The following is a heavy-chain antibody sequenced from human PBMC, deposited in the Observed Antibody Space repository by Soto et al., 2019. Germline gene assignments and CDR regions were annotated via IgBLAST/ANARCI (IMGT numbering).Heavy chain of an antibody. CDR2: INSDGSST. CDR1: GFTFSSYW. CDR3: VRTSLVVAAATREDY. J-gene: IGHJ4*02. Sequence: GGSLRLSCAASGFTFSSYWMHWVRQAPGKGLEWVSRINSDGSSTSYAESVKGRFTISRDNAKNTLYLQMNSLRAEDTAVYYCVRTSLVVAAATREDYWGQGTLVTVSS. D-gene: IGHD2-15*01. V-gene: IGHV3-74*01.